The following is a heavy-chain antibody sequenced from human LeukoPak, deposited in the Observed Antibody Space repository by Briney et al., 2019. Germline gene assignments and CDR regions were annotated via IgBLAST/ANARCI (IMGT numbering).Heavy chain of an antibody. CDR2: IYYSGST. CDR3: ARYCSSTSCSHFDY. Sequence: SQTLSLTCTVSGGSISSGGYYWSWTRQHPGKGLEWIGYIYYSGSTYYNPSLKSRVTISVDTSKNQFSLKLSSVTAADTAVYYCARYCSSTSCSHFDYWGQGTLVTVSS. D-gene: IGHD2-2*01. CDR1: GGSISSGGYY. V-gene: IGHV4-31*03. J-gene: IGHJ4*02.